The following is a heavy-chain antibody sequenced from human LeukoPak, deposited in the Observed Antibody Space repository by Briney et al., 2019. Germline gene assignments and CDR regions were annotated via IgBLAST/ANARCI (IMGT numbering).Heavy chain of an antibody. CDR1: GFTFSSYA. D-gene: IGHD6-13*01. V-gene: IGHV3-7*01. Sequence: GGSLRLSCAASGFTFSSYALGWVRQAPGKGLERVANIKQGGSEKYYVDSVKGRFTISRDNAKNSLYLQMNSLRAEDTAVYYCARVLVAAAGKGADYWGQGTLVTVSS. CDR3: ARVLVAAAGKGADY. CDR2: IKQGGSEK. J-gene: IGHJ4*02.